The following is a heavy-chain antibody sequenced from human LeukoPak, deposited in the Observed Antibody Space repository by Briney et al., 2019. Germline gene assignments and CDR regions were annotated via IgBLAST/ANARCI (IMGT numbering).Heavy chain of an antibody. CDR3: ARGSSGWYDGSFDY. J-gene: IGHJ4*02. CDR1: GYTFTSYA. V-gene: IGHV7-4-1*02. Sequence: PMASVKVSCKASGYTFTSYAMNWVRQAPGQGLVWMGWINTNTGNPTYAQGFTGRFVFSLDTSVSTAYLQISSLKAEDTAVYYCARGSSGWYDGSFDYWGQGTLVTVSS. D-gene: IGHD6-19*01. CDR2: INTNTGNP.